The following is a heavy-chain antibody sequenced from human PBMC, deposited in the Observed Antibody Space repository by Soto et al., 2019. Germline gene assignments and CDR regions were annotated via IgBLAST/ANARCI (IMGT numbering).Heavy chain of an antibody. D-gene: IGHD6-19*01. CDR2: IKQDGSEK. V-gene: IGHV3-7*04. CDR3: ARAQWLEGFDY. Sequence: EVQLVESGGGLAQPGGSLRLSCAVSGFTFSSYWMTWVRRAPGKGLEWVANIKQDGSEKYYVDSVKGRFTISRDNAKNSLYLQMNSLRAEDTAVYYCARAQWLEGFDYWGQGTLGTVSS. J-gene: IGHJ4*02. CDR1: GFTFSSYW.